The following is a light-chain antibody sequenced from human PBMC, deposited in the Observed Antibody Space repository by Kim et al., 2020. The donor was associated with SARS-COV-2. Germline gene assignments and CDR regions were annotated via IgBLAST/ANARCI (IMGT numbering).Light chain of an antibody. CDR3: QQRYNWPPPT. CDR1: QSVRSY. J-gene: IGKJ4*01. CDR2: DVS. Sequence: EIVLTQSPATLSLSPGERASLSCRASQSVRSYLAWYQQKPGQAPRLLIYDVSNRATGIPARFSGSGSGTDFTLTISSLEPEDFAVYYCQQRYNWPPPTFGGGTKVDIK. V-gene: IGKV3-11*01.